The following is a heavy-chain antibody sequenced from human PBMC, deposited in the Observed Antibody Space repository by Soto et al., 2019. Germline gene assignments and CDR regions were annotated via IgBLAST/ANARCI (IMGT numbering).Heavy chain of an antibody. D-gene: IGHD3-22*01. CDR3: AINYYDSSGYLY. CDR2: IDPSGNGT. CDR1: GHTLINYY. V-gene: IGHV1-46*01. J-gene: IGHJ4*02. Sequence: ASVKVSCKASGHTLINYYMHWVRQAPGQGLDWLGKIDPSGNGTSYAERFQGRITLTSDTSTKTVYVELSSLRSEDTAIYYCAINYYDSSGYLYWGQGTLVTVLL.